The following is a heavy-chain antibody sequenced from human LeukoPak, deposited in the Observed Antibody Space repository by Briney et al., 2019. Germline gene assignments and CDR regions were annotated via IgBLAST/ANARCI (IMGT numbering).Heavy chain of an antibody. CDR2: ISGSGGST. CDR3: AKEAVVTAINDY. CDR1: GFPFRSYW. Sequence: PGGSLRLFRAASGFPFRSYWLSRVRPAPGKGLEWVLAISGSGGSTYYADPVRGRFPISRDNSKNTLYLQMSSLRPEDTAVYYCAKEAVVTAINDYWGQGTLVTVSS. J-gene: IGHJ4*02. V-gene: IGHV3-23*01. D-gene: IGHD2-21*02.